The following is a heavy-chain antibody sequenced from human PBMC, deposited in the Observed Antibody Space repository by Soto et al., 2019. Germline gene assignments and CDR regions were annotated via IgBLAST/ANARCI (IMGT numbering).Heavy chain of an antibody. D-gene: IGHD6-19*01. CDR2: FNPNSGVA. CDR3: ARELNSGLTNFDY. J-gene: IGHJ4*02. V-gene: IGHV1-2*02. Sequence: QVQLVQSGAEVKKPGASVKVSCKASGYTFTGYYIHWVRQAPGQGLEWVGLFNPNSGVANYAPRFQGRVTMTRDPSISTAYMDLSSLRSDDAAVYYCARELNSGLTNFDYCGQGTLVTVSS. CDR1: GYTFTGYY.